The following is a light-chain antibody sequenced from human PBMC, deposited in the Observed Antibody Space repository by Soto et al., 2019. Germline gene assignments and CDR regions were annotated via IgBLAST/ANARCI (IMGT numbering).Light chain of an antibody. J-gene: IGKJ1*01. CDR3: QQFAKSST. Sequence: IQMTQSPSTLSASVGDRVTITCRASHNIERWMAWYQQKRGRAPSLLIFDATTLHSGVPSRFSGGGSGTEFTLTINDLQPDDFATYYCQQFAKSSTFGQGTTVEIK. V-gene: IGKV1-5*01. CDR2: DAT. CDR1: HNIERW.